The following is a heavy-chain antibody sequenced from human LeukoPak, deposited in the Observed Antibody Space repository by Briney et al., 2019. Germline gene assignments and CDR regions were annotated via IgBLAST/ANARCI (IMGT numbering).Heavy chain of an antibody. Sequence: PSETLSLTCTVSGGSISSYYWSWIRQPPGKGLEWIGYTYYSGTTNYNPSLKSRVTISVDTSKNQFSLNLSSVTAADTAVYYCARDRLYYFDYWGQGTMVTVSS. CDR1: GGSISSYY. V-gene: IGHV4-59*01. CDR2: TYYSGTT. J-gene: IGHJ4*02. CDR3: ARDRLYYFDY.